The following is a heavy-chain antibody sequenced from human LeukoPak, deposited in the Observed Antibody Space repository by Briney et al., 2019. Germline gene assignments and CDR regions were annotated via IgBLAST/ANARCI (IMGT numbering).Heavy chain of an antibody. CDR3: ARRGTTDGDCYDY. CDR2: IYPGDSDT. Sequence: GESLDISCKGSGYSFTSYWIGWVRQMPGKGLVWMGIIYPGDSDTRYSPSFQGQVTISVDKSISTAYLQWTSLKASDTAMYYCARRGTTDGDCYDYWGQGTLVNVSS. CDR1: GYSFTSYW. D-gene: IGHD2-8*01. J-gene: IGHJ4*02. V-gene: IGHV5-51*01.